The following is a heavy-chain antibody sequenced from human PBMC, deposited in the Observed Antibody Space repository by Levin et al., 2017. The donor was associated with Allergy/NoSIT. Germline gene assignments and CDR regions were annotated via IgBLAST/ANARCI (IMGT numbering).Heavy chain of an antibody. CDR3: ASLYSSSWALLFDC. CDR2: IYYSGST. D-gene: IGHD6-13*01. V-gene: IGHV4-39*01. J-gene: IGHJ4*02. CDR1: GGSISSSSYY. Sequence: PSETLSLTCTVSGGSISSSSYYWGWIRQPPGKGLEWIGSIYYSGSTYYNPSLKSRVTISVDTSKNQFSLKLSSVTAADTAVYYCASLYSSSWALLFDCWGQGTLVTVSS.